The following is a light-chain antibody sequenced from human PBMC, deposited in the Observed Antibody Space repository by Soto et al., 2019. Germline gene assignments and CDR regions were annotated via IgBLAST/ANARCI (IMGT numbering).Light chain of an antibody. J-gene: IGLJ2*01. V-gene: IGLV4-69*01. Sequence: QPVLTQSPSASASLGASVKLTCILSSGHSSYAIAWHQKQPGKGPRYLMDLNNDGSHTKGDGIPDRFSGSSSGAERYLIISSLQSEDEADYYCQTWGTGFQVFGGGTKVTVL. CDR2: LNNDGSH. CDR1: SGHSSYA. CDR3: QTWGTGFQV.